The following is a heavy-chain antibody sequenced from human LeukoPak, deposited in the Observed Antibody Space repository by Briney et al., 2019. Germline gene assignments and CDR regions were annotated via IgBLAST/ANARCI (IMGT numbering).Heavy chain of an antibody. J-gene: IGHJ4*02. V-gene: IGHV4-59*01. CDR3: ARVHSGGDLDY. D-gene: IGHD4-23*01. CDR1: GGSFSGYY. CDR2: IYYIGST. Sequence: SETLSLTCAVYGGSFSGYYWSWIRQPPGKGLEWIGYIYYIGSTNYNPSLKNRVTMSVDTSKNQFSLKLSSVTAADTAVYYCARVHSGGDLDYWGQGTLVTVSS.